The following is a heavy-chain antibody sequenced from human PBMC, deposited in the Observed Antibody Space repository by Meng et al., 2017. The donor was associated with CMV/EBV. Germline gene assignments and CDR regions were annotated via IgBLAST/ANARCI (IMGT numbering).Heavy chain of an antibody. CDR1: GYTFTTYD. D-gene: IGHD1-26*01. Sequence: ASVKVSCKASGYTFTTYDINWVRQATGQGLEWMGRMSPNSGNTAYAQKFQGRVTITRKTSISTAYMELSSLRSEDTAAYYCARDLTLPQFFYGMDVWGQGTTVTVSS. CDR2: MSPNSGNT. V-gene: IGHV1-8*03. CDR3: ARDLTLPQFFYGMDV. J-gene: IGHJ6*02.